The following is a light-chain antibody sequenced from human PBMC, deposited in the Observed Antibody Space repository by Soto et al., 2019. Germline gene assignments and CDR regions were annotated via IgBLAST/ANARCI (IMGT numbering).Light chain of an antibody. J-gene: IGLJ1*01. CDR1: SSNVGAGYD. CDR3: QSYDSSLSGYV. CDR2: GNY. Sequence: QAVVTQPPSVSGAPGQRVTISCSGSSSNVGAGYDVHWYQQLPGTAPKLLIYGNYNRPSGVPDRFSGSKSGTSASLAITGLQAEDEADYYCQSYDSSLSGYVFGTGTKVTVL. V-gene: IGLV1-40*01.